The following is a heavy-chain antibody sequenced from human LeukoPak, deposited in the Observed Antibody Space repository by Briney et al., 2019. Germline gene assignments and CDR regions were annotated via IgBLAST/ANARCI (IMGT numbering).Heavy chain of an antibody. J-gene: IGHJ6*02. V-gene: IGHV3-20*01. CDR3: ARNKAEDSSSWGYYYYGMDV. CDR1: GFTFDDNG. D-gene: IGHD6-13*01. Sequence: GGSLRLSCAASGFTFDDNGMSWVRQAPGKGLEWVSGINWNGGSTGYADSVKGRFTISRDNAKNSLYLQMNSLRAEDTALYHCARNKAEDSSSWGYYYYGMDVWGQGTTVTVSS. CDR2: INWNGGST.